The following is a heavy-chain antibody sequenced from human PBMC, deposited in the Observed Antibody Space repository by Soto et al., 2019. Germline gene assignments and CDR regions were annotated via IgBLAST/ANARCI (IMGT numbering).Heavy chain of an antibody. CDR3: VSQRTSVLTQAYFDY. CDR1: GGSVSNSNYY. Sequence: TLSLTCTVSGGSVSNSNYYWGWIRQSPGKGLEWIGSVYYRGRSYSKSSVKSRVTISVDTSKNQFSLNLNSVTASDTAVYFCVSQRTSVLTQAYFDYWGPGAMVTVSS. D-gene: IGHD2-8*01. J-gene: IGHJ4*02. V-gene: IGHV4-39*01. CDR2: VYYRGRS.